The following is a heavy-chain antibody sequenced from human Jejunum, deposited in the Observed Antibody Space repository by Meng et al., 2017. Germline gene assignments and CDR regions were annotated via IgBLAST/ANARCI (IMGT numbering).Heavy chain of an antibody. CDR2: ITSGVSVT. D-gene: IGHD3-16*01. CDR1: GFTFSDYE. CDR3: ARRLPYYGSDV. V-gene: IGHV3-48*03. Sequence: GESLKISCVASGFTFSDYEMAWVRQAPGKGLEFISYITSGVSVTVYADSVKGRFTVSRDNAENSLSLQMNSLRAGDTAVYYCARRLPYYGSDVWGQGTTVTVSS. J-gene: IGHJ6*02.